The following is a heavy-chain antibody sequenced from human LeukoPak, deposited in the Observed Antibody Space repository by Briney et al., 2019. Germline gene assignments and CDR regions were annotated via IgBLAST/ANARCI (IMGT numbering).Heavy chain of an antibody. CDR1: GYSFTKYW. CDR2: IYPGDSAT. V-gene: IGHV5-51*01. J-gene: IGHJ6*02. D-gene: IGHD5-18*01. CDR3: AIHDTSKGMDV. Sequence: GESLKISCKGSGYSFTKYWIAWVRQMPGTGLEWMGIIYPGDSATRYSPSFQGQVTISVDKSISTAYLQLSSLKASDTAMYYCAIHDTSKGMDVWGQGTTVTVS.